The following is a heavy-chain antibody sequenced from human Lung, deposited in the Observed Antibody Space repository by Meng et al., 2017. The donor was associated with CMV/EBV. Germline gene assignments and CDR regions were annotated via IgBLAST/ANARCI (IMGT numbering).Heavy chain of an antibody. D-gene: IGHD2-15*01. J-gene: IGHJ4*02. CDR3: AREWSGYFHY. CDR1: GGSISSDTDY. Sequence: SETLSPXCTVSGGSISSDTDYWTWIRQYPGKGLEWIGCIYFSGSTAYNPSLKSRRTMSVDTSKNQFSLRLNSVTAADTAVYFCAREWSGYFHYWGQGNRV. V-gene: IGHV4-31*03. CDR2: IYFSGST.